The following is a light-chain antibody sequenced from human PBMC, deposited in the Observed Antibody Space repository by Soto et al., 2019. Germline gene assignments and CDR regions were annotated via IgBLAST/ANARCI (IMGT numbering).Light chain of an antibody. Sequence: DIQMNQSPSSLSASVGNRVSVTCRASQGIRNYLAWYQQKPGKVPRVLIYAASTLQPGVPSRFSGSGSGTDFTLTINSLQPDDIATYYCQNYDSAPITFGQGTRLEI. J-gene: IGKJ5*01. CDR3: QNYDSAPIT. V-gene: IGKV1-27*01. CDR1: QGIRNY. CDR2: AAS.